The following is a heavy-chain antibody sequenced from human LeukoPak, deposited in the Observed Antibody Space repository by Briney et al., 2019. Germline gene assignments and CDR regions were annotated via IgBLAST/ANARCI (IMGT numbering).Heavy chain of an antibody. D-gene: IGHD6-13*01. J-gene: IGHJ5*02. Sequence: GASVKVSCKASGYTFTGYYMHWVRQAPGQGLEWMGWINPNSGGTNYAQKFQGRVTMTRDTSISTAYMELSRLRSDDTAVYYCASSSPVYSSSWSRGWFDPWGQGTLVTVSS. CDR2: INPNSGGT. V-gene: IGHV1-2*02. CDR1: GYTFTGYY. CDR3: ASSSPVYSSSWSRGWFDP.